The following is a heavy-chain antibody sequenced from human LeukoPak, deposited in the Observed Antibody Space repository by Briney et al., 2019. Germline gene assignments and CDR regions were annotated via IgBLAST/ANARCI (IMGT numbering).Heavy chain of an antibody. V-gene: IGHV1-2*06. CDR1: GYTFTRYY. J-gene: IGHJ6*03. Sequence: ASVKVSCKASGYTFTRYYMHWVRQAPGQVLEWMGRINPNSGGTNYAQKFQGRVTMNRDTSISTAYMELSRLRSDDTAVYYCAREGYYYYYMDVWGKGTTVTVSS. CDR3: AREGYYYYYMDV. CDR2: INPNSGGT.